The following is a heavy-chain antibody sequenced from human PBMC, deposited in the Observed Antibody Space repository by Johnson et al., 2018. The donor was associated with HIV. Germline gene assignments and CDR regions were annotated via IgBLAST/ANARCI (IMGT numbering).Heavy chain of an antibody. CDR1: GFTFSSYA. Sequence: QVQLVESGGGLVQPGGSLRLSCAASGFTFSSYAMSWVRQAPGKGLEWVAVISFDGSNEYYADSVKGRFTISRDNSKNTLYLQMNSLRVEDTAVYYCARGRRTMIVVDRRGGGFDIWGQGTMVTVSS. D-gene: IGHD3-22*01. J-gene: IGHJ3*02. CDR3: ARGRRTMIVVDRRGGGFDI. V-gene: IGHV3-30*04. CDR2: ISFDGSNE.